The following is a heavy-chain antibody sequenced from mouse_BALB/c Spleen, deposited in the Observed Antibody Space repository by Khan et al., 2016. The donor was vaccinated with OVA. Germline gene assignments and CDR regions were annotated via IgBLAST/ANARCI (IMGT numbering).Heavy chain of an antibody. CDR3: ARKDYYDYDPFPY. CDR2: ISYSGNT. J-gene: IGHJ3*01. V-gene: IGHV3-2*02. CDR1: GYSITSEYT. Sequence: VQLQQSGPGLVKPSQSLSLTCTVTGYSITSEYTWNWIRQFPGNKLEWMGLISYSGNTRYNPSLKSRISITRDTSKNQFFLQLNSVTSEDTATYYCARKDYYDYDPFPYWGQGTLVTVSA. D-gene: IGHD2-4*01.